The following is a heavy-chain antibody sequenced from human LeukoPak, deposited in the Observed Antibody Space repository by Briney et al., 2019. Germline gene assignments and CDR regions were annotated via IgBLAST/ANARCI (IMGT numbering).Heavy chain of an antibody. Sequence: PGGSLRLSCAASGFTFSIYAMSWVRQAPGKGLEWVSSISSKGELTFYADSVKGRFTISRDNSESTLYLQMNILRADDTAIYYCTRDRPNYYGSDGHYYSRNGDYWGQGTLVTVSS. CDR3: TRDRPNYYGSDGHYYSRNGDY. V-gene: IGHV3-23*01. J-gene: IGHJ4*02. CDR1: GFTFSIYA. D-gene: IGHD3-22*01. CDR2: ISSKGELT.